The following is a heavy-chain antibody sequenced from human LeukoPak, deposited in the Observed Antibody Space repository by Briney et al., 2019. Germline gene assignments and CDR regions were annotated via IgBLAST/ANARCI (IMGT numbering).Heavy chain of an antibody. CDR3: YSAFDWFNFDY. CDR1: GGSISSYY. J-gene: IGHJ4*02. CDR2: IYYSGST. Sequence: SETLSLTCTVSGGSISSYYWSWIRQPPGKGLEWIGFIYYSGSTNYKPSLKSRVTISVDTSKNQFSLKLSSVTAADTAVYYCYSAFDWFNFDYWGQGTLVTVSS. V-gene: IGHV4-59*08. D-gene: IGHD3-9*01.